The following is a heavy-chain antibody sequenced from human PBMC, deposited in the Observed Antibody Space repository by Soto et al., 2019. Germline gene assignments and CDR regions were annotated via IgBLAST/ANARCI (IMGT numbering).Heavy chain of an antibody. J-gene: IGHJ3*02. Sequence: SMRLSWPLSGSSADDYAMHWVRQGQGKGLEWGSGINCDCGKIGYADSVKGRFTISRDSAKHSMFLQMNGLRADATALYYCVKDYGRHSGDGMHIWGQGTMVTVSS. D-gene: IGHD2-8*01. CDR1: GSSADDYA. CDR3: VKDYGRHSGDGMHI. CDR2: INCDCGKI. V-gene: IGHV3-9*02.